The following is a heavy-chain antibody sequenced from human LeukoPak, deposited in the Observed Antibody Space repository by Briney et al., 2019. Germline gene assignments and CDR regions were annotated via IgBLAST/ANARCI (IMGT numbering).Heavy chain of an antibody. CDR1: GVSISSYY. V-gene: IGHV4-59*08. CDR3: ASQSRNSYYFDY. CDR2: IYYSGST. D-gene: IGHD2-2*01. Sequence: SETLSLTCTVSGVSISSYYWSWIRQPPAKGLEWIGYIYYSGSTNYNPSLKSRVTISVDTSKNQFSLKLSSVTAAYTAVYYCASQSRNSYYFDYWGQGTLVTVSS. J-gene: IGHJ4*02.